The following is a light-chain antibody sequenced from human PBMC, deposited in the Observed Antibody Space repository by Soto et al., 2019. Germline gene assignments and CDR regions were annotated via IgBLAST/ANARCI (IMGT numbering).Light chain of an antibody. CDR3: QQCSFWPRIT. J-gene: IGKJ5*01. Sequence: EVVLTQSPATLSLSPGGSATLSCRASQNVDNYLAWYQQKPGQAPRLLIYDASNRATGIPARFSGSGSGTAFTLTINSLEPEDSAVYYCQQCSFWPRITFGQGTRLEI. CDR2: DAS. CDR1: QNVDNY. V-gene: IGKV3-11*01.